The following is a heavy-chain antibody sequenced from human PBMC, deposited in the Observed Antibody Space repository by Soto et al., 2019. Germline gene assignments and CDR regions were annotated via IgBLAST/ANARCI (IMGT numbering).Heavy chain of an antibody. CDR2: IWYDGTNK. Sequence: QVQLVESGGGVVQPGRSLRLSCAASGFTLGSYGMHWVRQAPGKGLEWVAVIWYDGTNKYYTDSVKGRFTISRDNSRNRLYLQMNTLRAEVTAMYYCARDLDLYGDSCFDYWGQGTLVTVSS. V-gene: IGHV3-33*01. CDR1: GFTLGSYG. D-gene: IGHD4-17*01. CDR3: ARDLDLYGDSCFDY. J-gene: IGHJ4*02.